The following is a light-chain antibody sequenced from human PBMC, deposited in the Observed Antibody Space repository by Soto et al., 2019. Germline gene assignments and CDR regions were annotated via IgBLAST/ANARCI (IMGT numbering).Light chain of an antibody. Sequence: DIQMTQSPSSLSASVGDRVTITCRASQSISSYLNWYQQKPGKAPKLLIYAASSLQSGVPSRFSGSGSGTDFTLTISSLQPEDCAAYDCQQSYSTPWTFGQGTKVXIX. CDR3: QQSYSTPWT. CDR2: AAS. CDR1: QSISSY. J-gene: IGKJ1*01. V-gene: IGKV1-39*01.